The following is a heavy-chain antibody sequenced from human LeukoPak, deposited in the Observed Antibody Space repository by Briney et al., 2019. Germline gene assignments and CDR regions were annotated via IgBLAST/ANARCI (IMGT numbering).Heavy chain of an antibody. V-gene: IGHV3-66*01. CDR3: ARGSGLGSTNFDY. CDR1: GFTVSSNY. D-gene: IGHD3-10*01. CDR2: IYSGGST. Sequence: GGSLRLSCAASGFTVSSNYMSWVRQAPGKGLEWVSIIYSGGSTYYADSVKGRFTISRDNSKNTLYLQMNSLRAEDTAVYYCARGSGLGSTNFDYWGQGTLATVSS. J-gene: IGHJ4*02.